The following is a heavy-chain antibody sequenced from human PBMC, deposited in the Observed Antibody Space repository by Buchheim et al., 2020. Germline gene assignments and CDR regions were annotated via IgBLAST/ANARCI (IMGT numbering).Heavy chain of an antibody. V-gene: IGHV4-30-4*01. Sequence: QVQLQQWGAGLLKPSETLSLTCAVYGGSISSGDYYWSWIRQPPGKGLEWIGYIYDSGSTYYNPSLKSRVAISVDTSKNQFSLKLSSVTAADTAVYYCAGEDYVSVGYWGQGTL. CDR2: IYDSGST. D-gene: IGHD4-17*01. CDR1: GGSISSGDYY. J-gene: IGHJ4*02. CDR3: AGEDYVSVGY.